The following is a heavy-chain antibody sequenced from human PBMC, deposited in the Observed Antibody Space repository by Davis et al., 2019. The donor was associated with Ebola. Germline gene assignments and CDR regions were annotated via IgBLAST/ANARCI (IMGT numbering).Heavy chain of an antibody. V-gene: IGHV4-59*01. D-gene: IGHD3-16*01. CDR2: IYYSGNT. CDR1: GDSISNYY. J-gene: IGHJ6*04. Sequence: GSLRLSCTVSGDSISNYYWSWIRQPPGKGLEWIGYIYYSGNTNYNPSLKSRLTISVDTSKSQFSLKLSSVTAADTAVYYCARGDDYPFYMDVWGKGTTVTVSS. CDR3: ARGDDYPFYMDV.